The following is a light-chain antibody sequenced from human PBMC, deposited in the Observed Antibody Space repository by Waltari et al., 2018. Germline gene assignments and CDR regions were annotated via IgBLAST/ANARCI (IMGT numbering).Light chain of an antibody. J-gene: IGLJ1*01. CDR3: YSYAGSNTYV. CDR1: SSDVGGYNY. V-gene: IGLV2-8*01. Sequence: QSALTQPPSASGSPGQSVTISCTGTSSDVGGYNYVSWYQQHPGKAHKLMIYEVSKRPSGVPDRFSGSKSGNTASLTVSGLQAEDEADYFCYSYAGSNTYVFGTGTKVSVL. CDR2: EVS.